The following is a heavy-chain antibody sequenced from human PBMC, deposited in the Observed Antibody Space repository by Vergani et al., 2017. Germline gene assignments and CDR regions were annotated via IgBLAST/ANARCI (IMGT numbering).Heavy chain of an antibody. D-gene: IGHD3-22*01. CDR2: FYYSGST. CDR3: ARDAYYYDSSGYHDAFDI. Sequence: QVQLQESGPGLVKPSQTLSLTCTVSGGSLSSGGYYWSWIRQHPGKGLEWIGYFYYSGSTYDNPSLKSRVTISVDTAKNQFSLKLSSLTAADTAVYYCARDAYYYDSSGYHDAFDIWGQGTMVTVSS. V-gene: IGHV4-31*03. J-gene: IGHJ3*02. CDR1: GGSLSSGGYY.